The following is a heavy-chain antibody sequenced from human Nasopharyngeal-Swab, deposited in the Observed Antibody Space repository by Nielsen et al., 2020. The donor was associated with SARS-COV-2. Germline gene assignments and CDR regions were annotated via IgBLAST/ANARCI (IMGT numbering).Heavy chain of an antibody. CDR1: GGSFSGYY. V-gene: IGHV4-34*01. D-gene: IGHD6-13*01. Sequence: SETLSLTCAVYGGSFSGYYWNWIRQPPGKGLEWIGEINHNGRTNYNPSLKSRVTISLDTSKNQFSLKLSSVTAADTAVYYCARSRYTSSWYGVRNWFDPWGQGTLVTVSS. J-gene: IGHJ5*02. CDR2: INHNGRT. CDR3: ARSRYTSSWYGVRNWFDP.